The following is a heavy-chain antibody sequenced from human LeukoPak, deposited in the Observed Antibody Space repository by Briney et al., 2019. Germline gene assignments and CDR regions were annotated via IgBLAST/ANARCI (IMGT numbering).Heavy chain of an antibody. D-gene: IGHD6-13*01. CDR2: ITSTSGTI. Sequence: GGSLRLSCAASLFTFSSHTILWVRQAPGKGLECVSYITSTSGTIYYADSVKGRFTISRDNAKNSLYLQMNSLRAEDTAVYYCARDTAAAGTVDYMDVWGKGTTVTISS. V-gene: IGHV3-48*04. J-gene: IGHJ6*03. CDR1: LFTFSSHT. CDR3: ARDTAAAGTVDYMDV.